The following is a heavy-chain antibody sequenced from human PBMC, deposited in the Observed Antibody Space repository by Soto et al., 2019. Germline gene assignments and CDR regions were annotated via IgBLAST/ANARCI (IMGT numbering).Heavy chain of an antibody. CDR2: ISYDGSNE. CDR3: VRGNPYGSGSYWFGVY. V-gene: IGHV3-30-3*01. D-gene: IGHD3-10*01. Sequence: QVQLVESGGGVVQPGTSPRLSCSASGFTFSNYAMHWVRQAPGKGLEWVAVISYDGSNEYYTDSVKGRFTISRDNSKNTLYLHLNSLSADDSAVYYCVRGNPYGSGSYWFGVYCGQGTLVTVSS. CDR1: GFTFSNYA. J-gene: IGHJ4*02.